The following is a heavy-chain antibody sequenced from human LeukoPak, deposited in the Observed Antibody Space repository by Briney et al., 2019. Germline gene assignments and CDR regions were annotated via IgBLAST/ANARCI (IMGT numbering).Heavy chain of an antibody. CDR3: ARDRPGYSYGERGSFDY. J-gene: IGHJ4*02. V-gene: IGHV3-30*04. Sequence: PGGSLRLSCAASEFTFSSYTIHWVRQAPGKGLEWVAVISYDGSNKYYADSVKGRFTISRDNSKNTLYLQMNSLRAEDTAVYYCARDRPGYSYGERGSFDYWGQGTLVTVSS. CDR2: ISYDGSNK. CDR1: EFTFSSYT. D-gene: IGHD5-18*01.